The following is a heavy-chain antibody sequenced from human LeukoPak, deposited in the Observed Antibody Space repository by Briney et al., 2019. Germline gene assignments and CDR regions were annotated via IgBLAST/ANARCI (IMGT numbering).Heavy chain of an antibody. CDR1: GSTFSTYR. D-gene: IGHD5-24*01. CDR2: ISSSSTYI. J-gene: IGHJ4*02. V-gene: IGHV3-21*01. Sequence: PGGSLRLSCAASGSTFSTYRMNWVRQAPGKGLEGVSSISSSSTYIYYADSVKGRFTISRDNAEDSLSLQMSSLRAEDTAVYYCARLRGSGYNYFDYWGQGTLVTVSS. CDR3: ARLRGSGYNYFDY.